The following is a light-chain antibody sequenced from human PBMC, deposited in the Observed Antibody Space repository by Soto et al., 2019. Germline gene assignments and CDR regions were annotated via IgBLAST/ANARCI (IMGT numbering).Light chain of an antibody. V-gene: IGLV2-14*01. Sequence: QSALTQPASVSGSPGQSITISCTGTSSDVGGYNYVSWYQQHPGKAPKLMIYDVSNRPSGVSNRFSGSKSGNTASLTISGLLAEDEAAYYSSSYTSSSTLVVFGGGTKLTVL. J-gene: IGLJ2*01. CDR2: DVS. CDR3: SSYTSSSTLVV. CDR1: SSDVGGYNY.